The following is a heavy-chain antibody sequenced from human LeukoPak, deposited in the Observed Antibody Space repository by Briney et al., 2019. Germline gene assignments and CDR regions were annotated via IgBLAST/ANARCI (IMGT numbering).Heavy chain of an antibody. D-gene: IGHD2-2*01. CDR3: ARDRRSTNDRRFDP. J-gene: IGHJ5*02. V-gene: IGHV3-21*01. CDR1: GFTFNSYS. CDR2: ISSSSSYI. Sequence: GGPLRLSCAACGFTFNSYSMNGLRQAPEKGVEGVSYISSSSSYIYYADSVKGRFTISRDNAKNSLYLQMNSLRAEDTAVYYCARDRRSTNDRRFDPWGQGTLVTVSS.